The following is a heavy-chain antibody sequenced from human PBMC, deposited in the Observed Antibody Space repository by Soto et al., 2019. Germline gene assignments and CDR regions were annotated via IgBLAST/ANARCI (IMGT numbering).Heavy chain of an antibody. CDR2: ISSSSHI. Sequence: GGSLRLSCAASGFTFSSYSMNWVRQAPGKGLEWVSSISSSSHIYYADSVKGRFTISRDNAKNSLYLQMNSLRAEDTAVYYCARDNSGYDGFDYWGQGTLVTVSS. D-gene: IGHD5-12*01. V-gene: IGHV3-21*01. J-gene: IGHJ4*02. CDR3: ARDNSGYDGFDY. CDR1: GFTFSSYS.